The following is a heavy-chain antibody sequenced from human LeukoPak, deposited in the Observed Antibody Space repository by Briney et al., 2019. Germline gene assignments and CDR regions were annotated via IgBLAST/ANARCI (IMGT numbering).Heavy chain of an antibody. CDR3: ARYYLRITMVLRGNNWFDP. J-gene: IGHJ5*02. CDR2: INHSGST. V-gene: IGHV4-34*01. D-gene: IGHD3-10*01. Sequence: SETLSLTCAVYGGSFSGYYWSWIRQPPGKGLEWIGEINHSGSTNYNPSLKSRVTISVDTSKNQFSLKLSSVTAADTAVYYCARYYLRITMVLRGNNWFDPWGQGTLVTVSS. CDR1: GGSFSGYY.